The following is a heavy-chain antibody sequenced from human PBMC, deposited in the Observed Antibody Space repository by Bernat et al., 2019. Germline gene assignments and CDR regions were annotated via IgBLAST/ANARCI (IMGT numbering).Heavy chain of an antibody. CDR1: GFTFSSYG. CDR3: ARDLTALRTWYLDL. Sequence: EVQLVESGGGLVNPGGSLRVSCAGSGFTFSSYGMNWVRQAPGKGLEWVSYISTSGTYIYYADSVRGRFTISGDNAKNSLYLQMNILRAEDTAIYYCARDLTALRTWYLDLWGRGTMVTVAS. CDR2: ISTSGTYI. V-gene: IGHV3-21*05. J-gene: IGHJ2*01. D-gene: IGHD2-21*02.